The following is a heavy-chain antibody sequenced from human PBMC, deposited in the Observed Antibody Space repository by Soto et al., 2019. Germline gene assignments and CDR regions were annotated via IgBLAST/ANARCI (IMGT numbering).Heavy chain of an antibody. CDR1: GFTFPDNA. J-gene: IGHJ4*02. V-gene: IGHV3-49*03. CDR3: SGHGALSAP. D-gene: IGHD3-16*01. CDR2: ISGTTYGGTA. Sequence: GGSLRLSCSASGFTFPDNAVSWWRQAPGKGPEWLGLISGTTYGGTAEYAASVRGRFIVSREDSKRIVYLQMNSLKTEDTAVYYCSGHGALSAPWGPGTLVTVYS.